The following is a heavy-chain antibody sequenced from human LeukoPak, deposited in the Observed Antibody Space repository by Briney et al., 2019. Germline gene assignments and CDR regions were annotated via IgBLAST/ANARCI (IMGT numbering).Heavy chain of an antibody. Sequence: GGSLRLSCAASGFTFSSYGMHWVRQAPGKGLEWVAVIWYDGSNKYYADSVKGRFTISRDNSKNTLYLQMNSLRAEDTAVYYCARVGARGYGSGSYFNYYYYGMDVWGKGTMVTVPS. V-gene: IGHV3-33*01. D-gene: IGHD3-10*01. J-gene: IGHJ6*04. CDR1: GFTFSSYG. CDR2: IWYDGSNK. CDR3: ARVGARGYGSGSYFNYYYYGMDV.